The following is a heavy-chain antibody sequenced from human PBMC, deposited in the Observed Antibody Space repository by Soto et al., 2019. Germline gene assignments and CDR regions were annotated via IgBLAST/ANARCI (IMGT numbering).Heavy chain of an antibody. CDR2: ISSSSSYI. D-gene: IGHD6-6*01. V-gene: IGHV3-21*01. J-gene: IGHJ4*02. CDR3: ASSQSSIAARPLSH. CDR1: GFTFSSYS. Sequence: SGGSLRLSCAASGFTFSSYSMNWVRQAPGKGLEWVSSISSSSSYIYYADSVKGRFTISRDNAKNSLYLQMNSLRAEDTAVYYCASSQSSIAARPLSHWGQGTLVTVSS.